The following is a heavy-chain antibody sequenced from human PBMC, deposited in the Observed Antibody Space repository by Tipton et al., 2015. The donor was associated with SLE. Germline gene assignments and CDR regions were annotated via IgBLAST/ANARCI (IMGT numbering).Heavy chain of an antibody. Sequence: TLSLTCTVSGGSISGHYWSWIRQPPGKGQEWIGYIYYIGNTNYNPSLKSLVTISVDTSKNQFSLVMSSVTAADTAVYYCARDRHYFGSGTYYAFDIWGQGTMVTVSS. CDR2: IYYIGNT. D-gene: IGHD3-10*01. J-gene: IGHJ3*02. CDR1: GGSISGHY. V-gene: IGHV4-59*11. CDR3: ARDRHYFGSGTYYAFDI.